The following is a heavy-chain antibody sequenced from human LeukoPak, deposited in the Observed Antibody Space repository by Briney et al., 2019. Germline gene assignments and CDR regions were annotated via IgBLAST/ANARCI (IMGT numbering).Heavy chain of an antibody. Sequence: ASETLSLTCTVSGGSISTGSYYWSWIRQPAGKGLEWIGRIYTSGSTNYNPSLKSRVTMSLDTSKNQFSLNLSSVTAADTAVYYCARDSPLYYFDYWGQGTLVTVSS. CDR1: GGSISTGSYY. CDR3: ARDSPLYYFDY. V-gene: IGHV4-61*02. CDR2: IYTSGST. J-gene: IGHJ4*02.